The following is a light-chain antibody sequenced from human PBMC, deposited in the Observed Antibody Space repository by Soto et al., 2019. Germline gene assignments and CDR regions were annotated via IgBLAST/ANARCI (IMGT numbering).Light chain of an antibody. CDR1: QSLNSR. J-gene: IGKJ1*01. V-gene: IGKV1-5*01. CDR3: QQYKSYST. CDR2: DAS. Sequence: DIQLNQSPSTLSASVGDRVTLTCRAAQSLNSRLAWYQHXPGKAPRVLIYDASTLESGVPSRFSGSGSGTEFTLTINNLQPDDVATYICQQYKSYSTFGRGTKVDIK.